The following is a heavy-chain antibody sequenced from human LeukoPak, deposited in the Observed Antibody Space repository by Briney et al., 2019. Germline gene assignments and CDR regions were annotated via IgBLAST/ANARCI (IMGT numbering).Heavy chain of an antibody. D-gene: IGHD6-19*01. CDR2: TTSSSSYI. Sequence: GGSLRLSCAASGFTFSSYNMNWVRQAPGKGLEWVSSTTSSSSYIYYADSVKGRFTISRDNAKNSLYLQMNSLRAEDTAVYYCAKDRSPMGQWPVVDPWGQGTLVTVSS. V-gene: IGHV3-21*04. CDR3: AKDRSPMGQWPVVDP. J-gene: IGHJ5*02. CDR1: GFTFSSYN.